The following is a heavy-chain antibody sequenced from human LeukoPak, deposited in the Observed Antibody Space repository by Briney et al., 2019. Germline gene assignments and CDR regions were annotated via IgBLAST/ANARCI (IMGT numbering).Heavy chain of an antibody. CDR3: ARERFTAGTYYYYHPMDV. Sequence: ASAKVSCKASGYTFTNYGINWVRQAPGQGLEWMGWVSCYNGNTNYAQKFQGRVTITADKSTSTAYMEMSSLTSEDTAVYYCARERFTAGTYYYYHPMDVWGQGTTVTVSS. CDR1: GYTFTNYG. CDR2: VSCYNGNT. D-gene: IGHD1-1*01. V-gene: IGHV1-18*01. J-gene: IGHJ6*02.